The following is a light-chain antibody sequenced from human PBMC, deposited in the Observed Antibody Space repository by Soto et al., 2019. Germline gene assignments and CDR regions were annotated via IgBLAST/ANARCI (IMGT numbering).Light chain of an antibody. CDR3: LQDFTYPRS. Sequence: AIQMTQSPSSVSASVGDRVTITCRASQGIRNELGWYQQKPGKAPKLLICSASSLQSGVTSRVSGSGSGTDFILTISGLQPEDFANYFCLQDFTYPRSFGRGTKV. J-gene: IGKJ1*01. V-gene: IGKV1-6*01. CDR1: QGIRNE. CDR2: SAS.